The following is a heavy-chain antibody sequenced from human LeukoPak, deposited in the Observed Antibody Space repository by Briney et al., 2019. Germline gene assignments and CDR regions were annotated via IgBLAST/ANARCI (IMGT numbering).Heavy chain of an antibody. CDR3: AREPYYYDSSGYYYVNLGGFDI. CDR1: GGSFSGYY. Sequence: SETLSLTCAVYGGSFSGYYWSWIRQPPGKGLEWIGEINHSGSTNYNPSLKSRVTISVDTSKNQFSLKLSSVTAADTAVYYCAREPYYYDSSGYYYVNLGGFDIWGQGTMVTVSS. D-gene: IGHD3-22*01. V-gene: IGHV4-34*01. CDR2: INHSGST. J-gene: IGHJ3*02.